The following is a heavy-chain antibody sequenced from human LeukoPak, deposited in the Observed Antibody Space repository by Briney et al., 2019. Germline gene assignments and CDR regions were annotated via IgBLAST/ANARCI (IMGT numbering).Heavy chain of an antibody. CDR2: IIPIFGTA. J-gene: IGHJ4*02. Sequence: ASVKVSCKASGGTFSSYAISWVRQAPGQGLEWMGGIIPIFGTANYAQKFQGRVTITTDESTSTAYMELSSLRAEDTAVYYCASRIAAAGSPLDYSSQGTQLTVSS. CDR3: ASRIAAAGSPLDY. V-gene: IGHV1-69*05. D-gene: IGHD6-13*01. CDR1: GGTFSSYA.